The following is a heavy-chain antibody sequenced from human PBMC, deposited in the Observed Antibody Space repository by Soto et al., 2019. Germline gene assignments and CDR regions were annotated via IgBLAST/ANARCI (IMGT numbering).Heavy chain of an antibody. CDR1: GYTFSNYG. J-gene: IGHJ3*02. CDR2: ISAYNGDT. Sequence: GXGVQVSCRASGYTFSNYGSHWVRQAPGQGLEWMGWISAYNGDTNYAQNFQGRVTLATDTPTSTAYLELRSLKSDDTAMYYCAREGRKFVPNSENFDIWGQGTTVT. CDR3: AREGRKFVPNSENFDI. V-gene: IGHV1-18*01. D-gene: IGHD6-6*01.